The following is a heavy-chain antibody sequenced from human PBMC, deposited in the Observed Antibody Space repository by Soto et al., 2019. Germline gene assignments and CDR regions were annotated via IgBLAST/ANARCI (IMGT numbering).Heavy chain of an antibody. CDR2: MNPNSGNT. CDR1: GYTFTSYD. V-gene: IGHV1-8*01. J-gene: IGHJ5*02. Sequence: GASVKVSCKASGYTFTSYDISWVRQATGQGLEWMGWMNPNSGNTGYAQKFQGRVTMTRNTSISTAYMELSSLRSEDTAVYYCARARRRWLLRYFDWSGDPWGQGTLVTVSS. CDR3: ARARRRWLLRYFDWSGDP. D-gene: IGHD3-9*01.